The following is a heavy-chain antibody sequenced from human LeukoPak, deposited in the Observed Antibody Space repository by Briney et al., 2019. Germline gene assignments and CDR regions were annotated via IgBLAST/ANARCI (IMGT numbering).Heavy chain of an antibody. D-gene: IGHD4-11*01. CDR3: ARDRGGSDYIDGY. Sequence: HPGGSLRLSCLTSGFTLSTNAMSWVRQAPGKGLEWISGISGSGASTYYADSVKGRFTISRDNAKNSLYLQMNSLRAEDTAVYYCARDRGGSDYIDGYWGQGTLVIVSS. J-gene: IGHJ4*02. V-gene: IGHV3-23*01. CDR1: GFTLSTNA. CDR2: ISGSGAST.